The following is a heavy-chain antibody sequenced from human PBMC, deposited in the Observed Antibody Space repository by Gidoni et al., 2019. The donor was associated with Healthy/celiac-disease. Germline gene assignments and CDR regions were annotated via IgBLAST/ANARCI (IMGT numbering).Heavy chain of an antibody. V-gene: IGHV3-23*01. CDR1: GFTFSSSA. Sequence: EVQLLESGGGLVQPGGSLSLSCAASGFTFSSSAMSWVRQASGKWLEGFSAVRDSCGSTDYADSVTVRFTISRDNSKNTLYLQVNSLRADDTAVYYCASDIVVVVAATPLPYGMDVWGQGTTVTVSS. D-gene: IGHD2-15*01. CDR3: ASDIVVVVAATPLPYGMDV. J-gene: IGHJ6*02. CDR2: VRDSCGST.